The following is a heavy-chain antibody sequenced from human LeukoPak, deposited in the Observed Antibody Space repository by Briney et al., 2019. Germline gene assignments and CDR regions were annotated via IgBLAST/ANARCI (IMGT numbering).Heavy chain of an antibody. V-gene: IGHV1-2*02. D-gene: IGHD2-2*01. CDR1: GYTFTGYY. CDR2: INPNTGDT. CDR3: ARDLFSSRVPSAMGSSDF. J-gene: IGHJ4*02. Sequence: ASVKVSCKASGYTFTGYYMYWVRQAPGQGLEWMGWINPNTGDTNSAQKFQGRVAMTRDTSISTVYMQLSRLTSDDTAVFYCARDLFSSRVPSAMGSSDFWGQGTLVTVSS.